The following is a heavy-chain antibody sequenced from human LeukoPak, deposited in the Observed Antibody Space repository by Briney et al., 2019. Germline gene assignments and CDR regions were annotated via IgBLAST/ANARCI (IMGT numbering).Heavy chain of an antibody. V-gene: IGHV1-2*02. J-gene: IGHJ5*02. D-gene: IGHD3-3*01. CDR3: AKSAERITIFGVVRRNWFDP. CDR1: GYTFSGYY. CDR2: INPNSGGT. Sequence: ASVKVSCKASGYTFSGYYMHWVRQAPGQGLEWVGWINPNSGGTNYAQKFQGRVTMTRDTSISTAYMELSRLRSDDTAVYYCAKSAERITIFGVVRRNWFDPWGQGTLVTVSS.